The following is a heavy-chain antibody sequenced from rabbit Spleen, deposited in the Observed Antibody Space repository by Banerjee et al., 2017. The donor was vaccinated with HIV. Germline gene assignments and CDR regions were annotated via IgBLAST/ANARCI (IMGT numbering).Heavy chain of an antibody. CDR1: GLDLSSRYY. J-gene: IGHJ4*01. Sequence: QSLEESGGDLVKPGASLTLTCTASGLDLSSRYYMCWVRQAPGKGLEWIGCIYAGSSGSTCYANWAKGRLNSSKASSTTVTLQMTSLTVADTATCFCARDLTGVIGWNFGWWGPGPLVTVS. CDR2: IYAGSSGST. CDR3: ARDLTGVIGWNFGW. D-gene: IGHD1-1*01. V-gene: IGHV1S40*01.